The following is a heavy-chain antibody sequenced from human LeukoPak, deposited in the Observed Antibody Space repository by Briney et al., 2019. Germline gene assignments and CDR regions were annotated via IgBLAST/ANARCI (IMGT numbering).Heavy chain of an antibody. J-gene: IGHJ6*03. CDR1: GVPISNTVYY. CDR3: ATTSGYRNYYYYYIDV. V-gene: IGHV4-39*01. Sequence: KPSETLSLTCTVSGVPISNTVYYWGWIRQAPGKGLEWIGTSFDGGNSYYNPSLKSRVTMSVDGSKNQFSLTLASVTAADTAVYYCATTSGYRNYYYYYIDVWGKGTTVTVSS. CDR2: SFDGGNS. D-gene: IGHD3-22*01.